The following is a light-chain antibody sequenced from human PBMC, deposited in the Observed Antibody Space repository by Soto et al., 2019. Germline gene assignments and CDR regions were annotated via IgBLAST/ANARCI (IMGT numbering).Light chain of an antibody. Sequence: QSALTQPASVSGSPGQSITISCTGSNSDVGAYNYVSWYQQHPGKAPKLIIHEVNNRPSGVSYRFSGSKSGNTASLTISGLQADDEADYYCASYTISSTRVFGGGTKLTVL. J-gene: IGLJ3*02. V-gene: IGLV2-14*01. CDR3: ASYTISSTRV. CDR1: NSDVGAYNY. CDR2: EVN.